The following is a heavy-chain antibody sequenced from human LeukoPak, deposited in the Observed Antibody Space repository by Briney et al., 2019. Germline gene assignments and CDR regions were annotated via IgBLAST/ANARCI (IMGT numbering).Heavy chain of an antibody. Sequence: GGSLRLSCAASGFTFSSYSMNWVRQAPGKGLEWVSSISSSSSYIYYADSVKGRFTISRDNAGSSVNLRMNSLGAEDTAGYYCAREPFSMARESTRNAFDIWGQGTMVTVSS. D-gene: IGHD3-10*01. CDR3: AREPFSMARESTRNAFDI. CDR2: ISSSSSYI. J-gene: IGHJ3*02. CDR1: GFTFSSYS. V-gene: IGHV3-21*01.